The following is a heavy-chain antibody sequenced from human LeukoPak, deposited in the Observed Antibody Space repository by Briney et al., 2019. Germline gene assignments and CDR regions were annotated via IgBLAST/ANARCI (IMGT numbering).Heavy chain of an antibody. Sequence: TGGSLRLSCAASGFTFSSYWMHWVRQAPGKGLVWVSRINSDGSSTSYADSVKGRFTISRDNSKNTLYLQMNSLRAEDTAVYYCASGQDYYDSSGYYYNYWGQGTLVTVSS. CDR2: INSDGSST. CDR1: GFTFSSYW. J-gene: IGHJ4*02. D-gene: IGHD3-22*01. CDR3: ASGQDYYDSSGYYYNY. V-gene: IGHV3-74*01.